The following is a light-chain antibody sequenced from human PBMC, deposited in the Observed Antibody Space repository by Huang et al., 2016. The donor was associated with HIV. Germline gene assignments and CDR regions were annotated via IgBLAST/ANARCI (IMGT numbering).Light chain of an antibody. CDR3: MQGTHWPLT. Sequence: DVVMTQSPLSLPVTLGQPASISCRSSQSLLHSDGNTYLIWLQQRPGHSPRRLIYKVSTRDSVVPDRFSGSGSGSDFTLRISRVEPEDVGVYYCMQGTHWPLTFGGGTKVEIK. CDR1: QSLLHSDGNTY. CDR2: KVS. V-gene: IGKV2-30*02. J-gene: IGKJ4*01.